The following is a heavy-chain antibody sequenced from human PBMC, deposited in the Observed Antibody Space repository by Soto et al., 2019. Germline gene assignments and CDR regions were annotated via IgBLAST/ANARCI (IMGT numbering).Heavy chain of an antibody. CDR3: ARTGGYEYYYYYYMDV. D-gene: IGHD5-12*01. Sequence: PSETLSLTCTFSGGSISSYYWSLIRQPPGKGLEWIGYIYYSGSTNYNPSLKSRVTISVDTSKNQFSLKLSSVTAADTAVYYCARTGGYEYYYYYYMDVWGKGTTVTVSS. CDR2: IYYSGST. V-gene: IGHV4-59*01. CDR1: GGSISSYY. J-gene: IGHJ6*03.